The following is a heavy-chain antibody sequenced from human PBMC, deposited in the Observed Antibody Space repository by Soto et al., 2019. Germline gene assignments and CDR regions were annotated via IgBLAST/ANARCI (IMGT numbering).Heavy chain of an antibody. CDR2: IWYDGSNK. V-gene: IGHV3-33*01. Sequence: GGSLRLSCAASGFTFSSYGMHWVRQAPGKGLEWVAVIWYDGSNKYYADSVKGRFTISRDNSKNTLYLQMNSLRAEDTAVYYCARDQEYKGSNYFDYWGQGTLVTVSS. D-gene: IGHD1-20*01. CDR1: GFTFSSYG. CDR3: ARDQEYKGSNYFDY. J-gene: IGHJ4*02.